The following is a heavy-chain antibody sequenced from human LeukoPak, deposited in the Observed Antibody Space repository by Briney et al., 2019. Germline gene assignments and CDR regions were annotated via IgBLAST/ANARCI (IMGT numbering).Heavy chain of an antibody. CDR3: ARDLGIVVVPASWFDP. D-gene: IGHD2-2*01. Sequence: EASVKVSCKASGYIFTSYGISWVRQAPGQGLEWMGWISAYNGNTNYAQKLQGRVTMTTDTSTSTAYMELRSLRSDDTAVYYCARDLGIVVVPASWFDPWGQGTLVTVSS. J-gene: IGHJ5*02. V-gene: IGHV1-18*01. CDR1: GYIFTSYG. CDR2: ISAYNGNT.